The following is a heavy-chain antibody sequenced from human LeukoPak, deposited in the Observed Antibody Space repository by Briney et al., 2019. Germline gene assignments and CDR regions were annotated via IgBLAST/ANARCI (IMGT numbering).Heavy chain of an antibody. CDR3: ARDQAEGELPNGMDV. J-gene: IGHJ6*02. CDR1: GGSISSGDYY. Sequence: PSQTLSLTCTVSGGSISSGDYYWSWIRQPPGKGLEWIGYIYYSGSTYYNPSLKSRVTISVDTSKNQFSLKLGSVTAADTAVYYCARDQAEGELPNGMDVWGQGTTVTVSS. D-gene: IGHD3-10*01. V-gene: IGHV4-30-4*01. CDR2: IYYSGST.